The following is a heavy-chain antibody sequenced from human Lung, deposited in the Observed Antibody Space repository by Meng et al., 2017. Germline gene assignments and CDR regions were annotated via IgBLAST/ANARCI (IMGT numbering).Heavy chain of an antibody. D-gene: IGHD4-11*01. CDR3: ARGPTTMAHDFDY. CDR2: INHSGST. J-gene: IGHJ4*02. Sequence: QVQLQQWGAGLLKPSETLSLSFVVSGGSFRDYYWSWIRQPPGKGLEWIGEINHSGSTNYNPSLESRATISVDTSQNNLSLKLSSVTAADSAVYYCARGPTTMAHDFDYWGQGTLVTVSS. CDR1: GGSFRDYY. V-gene: IGHV4-34*01.